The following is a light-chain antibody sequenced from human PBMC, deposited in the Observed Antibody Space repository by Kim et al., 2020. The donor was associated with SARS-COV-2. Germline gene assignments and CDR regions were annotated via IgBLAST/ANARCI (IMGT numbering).Light chain of an antibody. Sequence: ASVGDGVTITCRASQGISSYLAWYQQKPGKAPKLLIYDASTLQSGVPSRFSGSGSGTEFTLTISSLQPEDFATYYCQQLNSYPPYTFGQGTKLEI. CDR3: QQLNSYPPYT. J-gene: IGKJ2*01. V-gene: IGKV1-9*01. CDR2: DAS. CDR1: QGISSY.